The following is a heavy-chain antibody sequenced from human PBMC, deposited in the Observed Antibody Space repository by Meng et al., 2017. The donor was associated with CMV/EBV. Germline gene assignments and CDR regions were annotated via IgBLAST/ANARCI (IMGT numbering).Heavy chain of an antibody. D-gene: IGHD6-6*01. J-gene: IGHJ6*02. CDR1: GGSISSYY. V-gene: IGHV4-59*01. CDR2: IYYSGST. Sequence: GSLRLSCTVSGGSISSYYWSWIRQPPGKGLEWIGYIYYSGSTNYNPSLKSRVTISVDTSKNQFSLKLSSVTAADTAVYYCARDPIAARPGGYYYYYGMDVWGQGTTVTVSS. CDR3: ARDPIAARPGGYYYYYGMDV.